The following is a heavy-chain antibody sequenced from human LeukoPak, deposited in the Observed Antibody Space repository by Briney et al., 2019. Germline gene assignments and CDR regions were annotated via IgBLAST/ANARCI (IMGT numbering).Heavy chain of an antibody. J-gene: IGHJ6*02. CDR3: ARGKSIIHYYYYGMDV. CDR1: GGSISSYY. Sequence: PSETLSPTCTVSGGSISSYYWSWIRQPPGKGLEWIGYIYYSGSTNYNPPLKSRVTISVDTSKNQFSLKLSSVTAADTAVYYCARGKSIIHYYYYGMDVWGQGTTVTVSS. CDR2: IYYSGST. V-gene: IGHV4-59*01. D-gene: IGHD3-16*01.